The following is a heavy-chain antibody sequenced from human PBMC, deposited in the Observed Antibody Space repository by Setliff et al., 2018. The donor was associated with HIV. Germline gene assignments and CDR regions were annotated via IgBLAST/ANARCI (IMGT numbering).Heavy chain of an antibody. CDR2: IIPILGTA. Sequence: ASVKVSCKASGGTFSSYAITWVRQAPGQGLEWMGRIIPILGTANYAQKFQGRVTITADASTSTAYMELSSLSSEDTAVYYCARDQPTVYYTSWYDSGEYNWFDPWGQGTLVTVSS. V-gene: IGHV1-69*11. J-gene: IGHJ5*02. D-gene: IGHD6-13*01. CDR3: ARDQPTVYYTSWYDSGEYNWFDP. CDR1: GGTFSSYA.